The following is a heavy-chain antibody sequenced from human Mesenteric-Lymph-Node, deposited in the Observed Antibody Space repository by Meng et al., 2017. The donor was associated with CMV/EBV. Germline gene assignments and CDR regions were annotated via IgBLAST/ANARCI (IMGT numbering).Heavy chain of an antibody. Sequence: GESLKISCAASGFIFSRYGMHWVRQAPGKGLEWVANIKQDGSEKYYVDSVKGRFTISRDNAKNSLYLQMNSLRAEDTAVYYCARVASHTADYWGQGTLVTVSS. J-gene: IGHJ4*02. CDR2: IKQDGSEK. CDR3: ARVASHTADY. D-gene: IGHD2-2*01. V-gene: IGHV3-7*01. CDR1: GFIFSRYG.